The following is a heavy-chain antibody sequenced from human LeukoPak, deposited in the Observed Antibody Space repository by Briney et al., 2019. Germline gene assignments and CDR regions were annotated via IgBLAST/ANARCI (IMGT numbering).Heavy chain of an antibody. CDR2: IIPILGIA. CDR3: ARDFGYCSGGSCYNDP. CDR1: GYTFTSYA. Sequence: GASVKVSCKASGYTFTSYAISWVRQAPGQGLEWMGRIIPILGIANYAQKFQGRVTITADKSTSTAYMELSSLRSEDTAVYYCARDFGYCSGGSCYNDPWGQGTLVTVSS. D-gene: IGHD2-15*01. J-gene: IGHJ5*02. V-gene: IGHV1-69*04.